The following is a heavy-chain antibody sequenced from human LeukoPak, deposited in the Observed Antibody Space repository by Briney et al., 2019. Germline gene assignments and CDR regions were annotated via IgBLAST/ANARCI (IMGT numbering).Heavy chain of an antibody. V-gene: IGHV4-59*01. D-gene: IGHD1-1*01. CDR2: IYYSGSP. J-gene: IGHJ4*02. CDR1: GGSINSYY. Sequence: SEILSLTCTVSGGSINSYYWNWIRQPPGKGLELIGYIYYSGSPTYNPSLKSRVTISVDTSKNQFSLKLSSVTAADTAVYYCAGGWTGTTINYWGQGTLVTVSS. CDR3: AGGWTGTTINY.